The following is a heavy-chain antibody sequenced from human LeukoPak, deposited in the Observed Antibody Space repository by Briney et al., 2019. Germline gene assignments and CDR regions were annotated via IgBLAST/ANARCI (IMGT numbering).Heavy chain of an antibody. CDR2: VNSDTGGT. D-gene: IGHD2-15*01. V-gene: IGHV1-2*02. CDR3: ARGYCSGGSCYHFES. Sequence: ASVKVSCKPSGYRFSDYYMHWVRQAPGQGLEWMGWVNSDTGGTHYAQKFEGRVTMTRDTSISTAYMELSRLKSDDTAVYYCARGYCSGGSCYHFESWGQGTLVTVSS. J-gene: IGHJ4*02. CDR1: GYRFSDYY.